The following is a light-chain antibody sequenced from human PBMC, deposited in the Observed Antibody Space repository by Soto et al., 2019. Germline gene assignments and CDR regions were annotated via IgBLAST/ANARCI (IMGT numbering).Light chain of an antibody. J-gene: IGKJ1*01. CDR1: QSVSRN. CDR3: QQYNNWPRT. Sequence: EIVMTQSPATLSVSPGERATLSCRASQSVSRNLAWYQQKPGQAPRLLIYGASTRATGIPASFSGSGSRTEFTLTISSLQSEDFAVYFCQQYNNWPRTFGQGTKVDIK. V-gene: IGKV3-15*01. CDR2: GAS.